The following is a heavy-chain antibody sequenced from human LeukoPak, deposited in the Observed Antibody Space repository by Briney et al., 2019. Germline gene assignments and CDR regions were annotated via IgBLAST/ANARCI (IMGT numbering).Heavy chain of an antibody. Sequence: PGGSLRLSCAASGFTFSSYAMSWVRQAPGKGLEWVSAISGSGGSTYYADSVKGRFTISRDNSKNTLYLQMNSLRAEDTAVYYCAKDYYYDSSGYYDFDSWGQGTLVTVSS. J-gene: IGHJ4*02. CDR3: AKDYYYDSSGYYDFDS. CDR2: ISGSGGST. V-gene: IGHV3-23*01. CDR1: GFTFSSYA. D-gene: IGHD3-22*01.